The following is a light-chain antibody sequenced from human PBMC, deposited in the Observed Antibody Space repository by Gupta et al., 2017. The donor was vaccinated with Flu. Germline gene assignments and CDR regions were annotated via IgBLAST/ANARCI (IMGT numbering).Light chain of an antibody. J-gene: IGKJ2*01. Sequence: DIQMTQSPSSLSASVGDRVTITCRASQNVYTWLPWYQQETGKAPRLLIYDASTLESGVPPRFSGSGSGTXFTLTIXRLQPDDFAIYYCQQCVSEPHTFGXGTKLEI. CDR2: DAS. CDR3: QQCVSEPHT. CDR1: QNVYTW. V-gene: IGKV1-5*01.